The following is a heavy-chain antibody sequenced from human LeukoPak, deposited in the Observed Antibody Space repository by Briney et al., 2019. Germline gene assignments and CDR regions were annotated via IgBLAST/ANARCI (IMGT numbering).Heavy chain of an antibody. Sequence: GGSLRLSCAASGFTVSKSYMSWVRQAPGKGLEWVSVIYSGGSTYNADSVKGRFTISRDNSKNTLYLQMNSLRAEDTAVYYCARVPYGDSQGYWGQGTLVTVSS. D-gene: IGHD4-17*01. J-gene: IGHJ4*02. CDR1: GFTVSKSY. CDR3: ARVPYGDSQGY. V-gene: IGHV3-53*01. CDR2: IYSGGST.